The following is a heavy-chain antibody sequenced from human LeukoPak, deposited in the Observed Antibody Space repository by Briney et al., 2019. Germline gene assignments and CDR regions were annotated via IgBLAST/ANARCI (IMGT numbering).Heavy chain of an antibody. CDR3: AREYTGYGRYFDY. J-gene: IGHJ4*02. D-gene: IGHD5-12*01. V-gene: IGHV3-74*01. Sequence: PGRSLRLSCAASGLTFSSHWMHWVRQAPGKGLVWVSLINTDASTTSYADSVKGRFTISRDNVKNMVYLQMNSLRAEDTAVYYCAREYTGYGRYFDYWGQGTLVTVSS. CDR1: GLTFSSHW. CDR2: INTDASTT.